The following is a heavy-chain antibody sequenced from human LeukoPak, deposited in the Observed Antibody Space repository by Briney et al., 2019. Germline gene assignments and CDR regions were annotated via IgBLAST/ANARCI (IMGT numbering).Heavy chain of an antibody. CDR1: GGSISSHY. J-gene: IGHJ3*02. Sequence: PSETLSLTCTVSGGSISSHYWSWIRQPPGEGLEWLGYIYYSGSTNYNPSLKSRVTISVDTSKNQFSLKLSSVTAADTAVYYCARLRITGTTSAFDIWGQGTMVTVSS. V-gene: IGHV4-59*11. CDR2: IYYSGST. CDR3: ARLRITGTTSAFDI. D-gene: IGHD1-7*01.